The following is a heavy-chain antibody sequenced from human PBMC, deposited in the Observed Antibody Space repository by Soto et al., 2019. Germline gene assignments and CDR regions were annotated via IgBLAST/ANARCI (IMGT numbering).Heavy chain of an antibody. J-gene: IGHJ4*02. V-gene: IGHV4-59*12. D-gene: IGHD1-26*01. CDR1: GGSMSSYY. CDR2: FYYSGGT. Sequence: SETLSLTCTVSGGSMSSYYWSWIRQPPGKGLEWIGCFYYSGGTNYNPSLKTRVTISIDTSKNQFSLKLSSVTAADTAVYYCARDPELRGYFDYWGQGTLVTVSS. CDR3: ARDPELRGYFDY.